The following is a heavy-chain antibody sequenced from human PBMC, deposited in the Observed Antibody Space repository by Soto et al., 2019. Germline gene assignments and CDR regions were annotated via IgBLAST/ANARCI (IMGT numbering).Heavy chain of an antibody. J-gene: IGHJ5*02. V-gene: IGHV1-18*01. Sequence: QVQLVQSGAEVKKPGASVKVSCKASGYTFTSYGISWVRQAPGQGLEWMGWISAYNGNTNYAQKLQGRVTMTTDTSTSKADMELRSLRSDDTAVYYCARATGTRIAAENWFDPWGQGTLVTVSS. CDR2: ISAYNGNT. D-gene: IGHD6-13*01. CDR3: ARATGTRIAAENWFDP. CDR1: GYTFTSYG.